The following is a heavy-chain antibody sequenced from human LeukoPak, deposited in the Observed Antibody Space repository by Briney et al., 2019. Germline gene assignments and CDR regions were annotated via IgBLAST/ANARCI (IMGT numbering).Heavy chain of an antibody. CDR3: ARKYSSSWYFWFDP. CDR1: GGSISSYY. CDR2: IYYSGST. D-gene: IGHD6-13*01. V-gene: IGHV4-59*01. Sequence: SETLSLTCTVSGGSISSYYWSWIRQPPGKGPEWIGYIYYSGSTNYNPSLKSRVTISVDTSKNQFSLKLSSVTAADTAVYYCARKYSSSWYFWFDPWGQGTLVTVSS. J-gene: IGHJ5*02.